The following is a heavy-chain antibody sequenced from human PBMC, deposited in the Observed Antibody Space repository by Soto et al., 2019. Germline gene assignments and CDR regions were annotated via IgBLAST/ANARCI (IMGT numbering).Heavy chain of an antibody. Sequence: GASVKVSCKASGYTFTSYAMHWVRQAPGQRLEWMGWINAGNGNTKYPQKFQGRVTITRDTSASTAYMGLSSLRSEDTAVYYCARSYYYDSSYFDYWGQGTLVTVSS. CDR1: GYTFTSYA. J-gene: IGHJ4*02. V-gene: IGHV1-3*01. CDR2: INAGNGNT. D-gene: IGHD3-22*01. CDR3: ARSYYYDSSYFDY.